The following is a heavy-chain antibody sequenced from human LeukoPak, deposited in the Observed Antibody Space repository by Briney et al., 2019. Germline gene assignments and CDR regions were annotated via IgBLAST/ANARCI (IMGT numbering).Heavy chain of an antibody. J-gene: IGHJ3*02. CDR2: ISAYNGNK. CDR1: GYTFTIYG. V-gene: IGHV1-18*01. CDR3: ARDLMTIFGVVIADAFDI. Sequence: GASVNVSFKASGYTFTIYGISLVRQAPGQGLEWMGWISAYNGNKNYAQKLQGRVTMTTDTSTSTAYMELRSLRSDDTAVYSCARDLMTIFGVVIADAFDIWGQGTMVTVSS. D-gene: IGHD3-3*01.